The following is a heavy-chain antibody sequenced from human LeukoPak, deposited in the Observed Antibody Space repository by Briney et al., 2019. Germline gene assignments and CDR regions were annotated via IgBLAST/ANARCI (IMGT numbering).Heavy chain of an antibody. CDR3: ASSRYDSSGYYGIIAY. D-gene: IGHD3-22*01. V-gene: IGHV3-21*01. J-gene: IGHJ4*02. CDR1: GFTFRSYE. CDR2: ITRSSNYI. Sequence: GGSLRLSCAASGFTFRSYEMNWVRQAPGKGLEWVSSITRSSNYIYYADSVKGRFTISRDNAKNSLYLQMNSLRAEDTAVYYCASSRYDSSGYYGIIAYWGQGTLVTVSS.